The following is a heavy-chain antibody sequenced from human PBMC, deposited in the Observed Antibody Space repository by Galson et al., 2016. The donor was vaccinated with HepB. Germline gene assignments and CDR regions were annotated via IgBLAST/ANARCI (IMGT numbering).Heavy chain of an antibody. J-gene: IGHJ5*02. Sequence: SVKVSCKAFGATFNNYTLNWVRQAPGEGLEWMGRIIPTLGISTYAQKFQGRVTITADKSTSTAYMELSSLRSEDTAVYYCARRYYDILSGYIDPSNWLDPRGQGTRVTVSS. CDR3: ARRYYDILSGYIDPSNWLDP. CDR1: GATFNNYT. D-gene: IGHD3-9*01. V-gene: IGHV1-69*02. CDR2: IIPTLGIS.